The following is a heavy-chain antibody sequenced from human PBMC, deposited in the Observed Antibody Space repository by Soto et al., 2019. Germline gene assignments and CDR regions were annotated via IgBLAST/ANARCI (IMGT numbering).Heavy chain of an antibody. CDR1: GGSISSYY. CDR3: ARNYGDYVDY. CDR2: IYYSGST. D-gene: IGHD4-17*01. V-gene: IGHV4-59*08. J-gene: IGHJ4*02. Sequence: PSETLSLTCTASGGSISSYYWSWIRQPPGKGLECIGYIYYSGSTNYNPSLKSRVTISVDTSKNQFSLKLSSVTAADTAVYYCARNYGDYVDYWGQGTLVTVSS.